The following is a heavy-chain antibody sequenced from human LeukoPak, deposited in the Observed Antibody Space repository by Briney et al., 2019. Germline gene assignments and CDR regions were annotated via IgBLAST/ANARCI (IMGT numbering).Heavy chain of an antibody. V-gene: IGHV1-2*06. Sequence: ASVKVSCKASGYTFTGYYMHWVRQAPGQGLDRMERINPNSGGTNYAQKFQGRVTMTRDTSISTAYMELSRLRSDDTAVYYCARIPAYCSGGSCHDYWGQGTLVTVSS. D-gene: IGHD2-15*01. CDR2: INPNSGGT. CDR1: GYTFTGYY. J-gene: IGHJ4*02. CDR3: ARIPAYCSGGSCHDY.